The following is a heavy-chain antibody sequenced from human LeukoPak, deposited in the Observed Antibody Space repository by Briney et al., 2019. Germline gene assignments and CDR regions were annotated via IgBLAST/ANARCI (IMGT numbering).Heavy chain of an antibody. CDR1: GGSISSGDYY. CDR3: AGSIAAQIDY. J-gene: IGHJ4*02. D-gene: IGHD6-13*01. CDR2: IYYSGST. V-gene: IGHV4-30-4*08. Sequence: SETLSLTCTVSGGSISSGDYYWSWIRQPPGKGLEWIGYIYYSGSTYYNPSLKSRVTISVDTSKNQFSLKLSSVTAADTAVHYCAGSIAAQIDYWGQGTLVTVSS.